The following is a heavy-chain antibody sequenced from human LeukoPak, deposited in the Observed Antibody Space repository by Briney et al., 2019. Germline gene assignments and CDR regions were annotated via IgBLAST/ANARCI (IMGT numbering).Heavy chain of an antibody. J-gene: IGHJ3*02. CDR2: AANKANSYTT. Sequence: PGGSLRLSCAASGFILSDQYIDWVRQAPGKGLEWVGRAANKANSYTTEYATSVKGRFTISRDDSKNSLYLQMNNLKTEDTAVYSCTRGYSGTYIYAFDIWGQGTMVTVSS. V-gene: IGHV3-72*01. D-gene: IGHD1-26*01. CDR1: GFILSDQY. CDR3: TRGYSGTYIYAFDI.